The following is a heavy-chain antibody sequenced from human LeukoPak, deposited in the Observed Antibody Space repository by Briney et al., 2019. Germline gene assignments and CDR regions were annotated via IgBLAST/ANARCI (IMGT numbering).Heavy chain of an antibody. CDR3: EREWFGESN. Sequence: PGGSLTLASAPSGFTFSSSNMHWVRQPPGRGLEWVALISYDGTKTYYGESVKGRFTVSRDNSKNMLFLQMNSLRAEDTAIYYCEREWFGESNWGQGARVTVSS. CDR2: ISYDGTKT. V-gene: IGHV3-30*04. J-gene: IGHJ4*02. CDR1: GFTFSSSN. D-gene: IGHD3-10*01.